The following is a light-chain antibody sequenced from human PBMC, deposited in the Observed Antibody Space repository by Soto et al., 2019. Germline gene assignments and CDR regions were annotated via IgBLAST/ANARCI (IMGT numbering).Light chain of an antibody. Sequence: QAVVTHPPSASGTPGQRVTIACSGSSSNIGSNYVYWYQQLPGTAPKLLIYRNNQRPSGVPDRFSGSKSGTSASLAISGLRSEDEAEYYCAAWDDSLSGWVFGGGTKLTVL. CDR1: SSNIGSNY. J-gene: IGLJ3*02. CDR3: AAWDDSLSGWV. V-gene: IGLV1-47*01. CDR2: RNN.